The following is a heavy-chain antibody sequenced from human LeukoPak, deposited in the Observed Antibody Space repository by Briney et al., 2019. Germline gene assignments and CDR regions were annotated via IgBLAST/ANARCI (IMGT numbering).Heavy chain of an antibody. V-gene: IGHV4-30-4*08. D-gene: IGHD1-26*01. CDR3: ARVSSSWAGFYMDV. CDR1: GGSISSSTYY. J-gene: IGHJ6*03. Sequence: PSETLSLTCTVSGGSISSSTYYWGWIRQPPGKGLEWIGYIYYSGSTYYNPSLKSRVTISVDTSKNQFSLKLSSVTAADTAVYYCARVSSSWAGFYMDVWGKGTTVTVSS. CDR2: IYYSGST.